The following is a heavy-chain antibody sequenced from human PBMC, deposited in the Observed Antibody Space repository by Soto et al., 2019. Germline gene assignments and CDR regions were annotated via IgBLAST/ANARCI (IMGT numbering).Heavy chain of an antibody. J-gene: IGHJ4*02. CDR1: GYTFISHG. CDR3: ARDPDGARDFDY. V-gene: IGHV1-18*01. D-gene: IGHD3-10*01. CDR2: ISVYNGAT. Sequence: ASVKVSCKASGYTFISHGISWVRQAPGQGLEWVGWISVYNGATNYAQKFQGRVTMTTDTSTSTAYMELRGLRSDDTAVYYCARDPDGARDFDYWGQGTLVTVSS.